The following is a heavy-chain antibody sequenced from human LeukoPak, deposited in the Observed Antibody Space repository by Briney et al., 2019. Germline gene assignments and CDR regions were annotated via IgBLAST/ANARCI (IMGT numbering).Heavy chain of an antibody. V-gene: IGHV4-59*02. Sequence: SETLSITCTVSGGSVSSYYWSWIRQPPGKGLEWIGYVYYSGSTNYNPSVKSRVTISVDMSKNQFSLKLSSVTAADTAVYYCARRPTVGNIFDIWGQGTMVTVSS. J-gene: IGHJ3*02. CDR1: GGSVSSYY. CDR2: VYYSGST. D-gene: IGHD4-23*01. CDR3: ARRPTVGNIFDI.